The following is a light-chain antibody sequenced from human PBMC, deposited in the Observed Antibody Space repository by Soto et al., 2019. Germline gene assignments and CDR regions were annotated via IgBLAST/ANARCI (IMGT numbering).Light chain of an antibody. CDR2: ATS. V-gene: IGKV1-27*01. Sequence: DIQMTQSPSSLSASVGDRVTFSCRASQAINNHSAWYQQKPGKVPKLLIYATSTLKSGVPSRFSGSGSGTDFTLTINSLQPEDVATYFCQNYNGALWTFGQGTKVEIK. CDR1: QAINNH. J-gene: IGKJ1*01. CDR3: QNYNGALWT.